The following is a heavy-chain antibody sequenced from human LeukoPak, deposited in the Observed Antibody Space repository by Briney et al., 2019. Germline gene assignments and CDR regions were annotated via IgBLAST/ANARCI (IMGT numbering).Heavy chain of an antibody. V-gene: IGHV4-4*07. D-gene: IGHD2-21*02. CDR3: ASIVVVTAADPSDAFDI. J-gene: IGHJ3*02. Sequence: SETLSLTCTVSGGSISSYYWSWIRQPAGKGLEWIARIYTSGSTNYNPSLKSRVTMSVDTSKNQFSLKLSSVTAADTAVYYCASIVVVTAADPSDAFDIWGQGTMVTVSS. CDR2: IYTSGST. CDR1: GGSISSYY.